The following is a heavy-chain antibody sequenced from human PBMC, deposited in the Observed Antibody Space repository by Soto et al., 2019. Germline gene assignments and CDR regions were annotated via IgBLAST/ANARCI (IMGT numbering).Heavy chain of an antibody. Sequence: ASVKVSCKASGGTFSSYAISWVRQAPGQGLEWMGGIIPIFGTANYAQKFQGRVTITADESTSTAYMELSSLRSEDTAVYYCARGEMATTKYSFDYWGQGTLVTVSS. CDR3: ARGEMATTKYSFDY. V-gene: IGHV1-69*13. J-gene: IGHJ4*02. CDR1: GGTFSSYA. CDR2: IIPIFGTA. D-gene: IGHD5-12*01.